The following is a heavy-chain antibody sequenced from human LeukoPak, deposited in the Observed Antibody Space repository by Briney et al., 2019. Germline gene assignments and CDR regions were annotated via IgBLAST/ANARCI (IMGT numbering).Heavy chain of an antibody. CDR1: GYSISSGYY. J-gene: IGHJ4*02. CDR3: ARVLSDSTDY. CDR2: IYHSGST. D-gene: IGHD3-16*02. V-gene: IGHV4-38-2*02. Sequence: SETLSLTCTVSGYSISSGYYWGWIRQPPGKGLEWIGSIYHSGSTYYNPSLKSRVTISVDTSKNQFSLKLSSVTAADTAVYYCARVLSDSTDYWGQGTLVTVSS.